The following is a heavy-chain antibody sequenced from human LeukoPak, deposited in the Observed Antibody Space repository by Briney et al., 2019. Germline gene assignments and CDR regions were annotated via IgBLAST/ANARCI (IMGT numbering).Heavy chain of an antibody. CDR2: IIPILGIA. CDR1: GGIFSSYA. D-gene: IGHD3-22*01. J-gene: IGHJ4*02. Sequence: SVKVSCKASGGIFSSYAISWVRQAPGQGLEWMGRIIPILGIANYAQKFQGRVTITADKSTSTAYMDLSSLRSEDTAVYYCARERKGYRPPDSSGQYYFDYWGQGTLVTVSS. V-gene: IGHV1-69*04. CDR3: ARERKGYRPPDSSGQYYFDY.